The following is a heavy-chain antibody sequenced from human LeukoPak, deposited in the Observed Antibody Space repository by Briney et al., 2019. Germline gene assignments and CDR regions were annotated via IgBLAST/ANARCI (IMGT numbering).Heavy chain of an antibody. D-gene: IGHD2-15*01. Sequence: GASVKVSCKASGYTFTSHDINWVRQATGQGLEWMGWMNPNSGNTGYAQKLQGRVTMTTETSTSTAYMELRSLRSDDTAVYYCARVTLSEIVVFDIWGQGTMVTVSS. CDR2: MNPNSGNT. CDR3: ARVTLSEIVVFDI. J-gene: IGHJ3*02. V-gene: IGHV1-8*01. CDR1: GYTFTSHD.